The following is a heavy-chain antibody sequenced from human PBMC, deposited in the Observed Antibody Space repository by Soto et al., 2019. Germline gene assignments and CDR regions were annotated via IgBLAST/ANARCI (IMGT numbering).Heavy chain of an antibody. CDR2: ISAYDGKT. CDR1: GYTFNTYG. J-gene: IGHJ5*02. D-gene: IGHD3-3*01. CDR3: ARDPHEFWTSYWFDP. Sequence: GASVQVSCKTSGYTFNTYGINWVRQAPGQGLELMGWISAYDGKTTYAEKSQGRVTLTTDTSTSTAYMELRSLRSDDTAIYYCARDPHEFWTSYWFDPWGQGTPVTVSS. V-gene: IGHV1-18*01.